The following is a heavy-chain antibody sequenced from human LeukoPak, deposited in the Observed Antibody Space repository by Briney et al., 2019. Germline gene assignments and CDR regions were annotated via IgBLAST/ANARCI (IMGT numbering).Heavy chain of an antibody. CDR3: AKAFGYCSSTSCYFGRFDP. D-gene: IGHD2-2*03. Sequence: GGSQRLSCAASGFTFSSYAMSWVRQAPGKGLEWVSAISGSGGSTYYADSVKGRFTISRDNSKNTLYLQMNSLRAEDTAVYYCAKAFGYCSSTSCYFGRFDPWGQGTLVTVSS. CDR1: GFTFSSYA. CDR2: ISGSGGST. V-gene: IGHV3-23*01. J-gene: IGHJ5*02.